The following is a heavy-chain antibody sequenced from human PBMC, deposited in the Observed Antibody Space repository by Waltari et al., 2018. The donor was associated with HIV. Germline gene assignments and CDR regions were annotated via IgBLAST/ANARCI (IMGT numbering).Heavy chain of an antibody. CDR3: ATSRTFDY. D-gene: IGHD2-2*01. Sequence: EVLLVVSGGGLVQPGGSLRVSCTASGFMFTSSWMSWVRQAPGKGLEWVANIKQDGSEKYYVDSVKGRFTISRDNAKNSLYLQMNSLRAEDTAMYYCATSRTFDYWGQGTLVTVSS. J-gene: IGHJ4*02. V-gene: IGHV3-7*01. CDR2: IKQDGSEK. CDR1: GFMFTSSW.